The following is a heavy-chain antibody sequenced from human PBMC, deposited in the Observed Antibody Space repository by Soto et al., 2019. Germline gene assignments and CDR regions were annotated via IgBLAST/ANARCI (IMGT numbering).Heavy chain of an antibody. V-gene: IGHV1-69*13. D-gene: IGHD3-3*01. Sequence: GASVKVSCKASGYTFTSYDINWVRQTPGQGLEWLGGFIPVYRTLNYAQKFQGRVTITADESTGTAYMTLSSLASDDTAVYYCATGVIWIGYFTVDSWGQGTRVTVSS. J-gene: IGHJ4*02. CDR2: FIPVYRTL. CDR1: GYTFTSYD. CDR3: ATGVIWIGYFTVDS.